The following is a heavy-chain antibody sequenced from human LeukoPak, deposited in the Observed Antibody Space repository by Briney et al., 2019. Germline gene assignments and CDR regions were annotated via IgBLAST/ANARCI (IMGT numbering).Heavy chain of an antibody. D-gene: IGHD6-13*01. Sequence: SETLSLTCAVYGGSFSGYYWSWIRQPPGKGLEWIGEINHSGSTNYNPSLKSRVTISVDTSKNQFSLKLSSVTAADTAAYYCARGYGYSSSWYVPYYLDYWGQGTLVTVSS. CDR1: GGSFSGYY. CDR2: INHSGST. V-gene: IGHV4-34*01. CDR3: ARGYGYSSSWYVPYYLDY. J-gene: IGHJ4*02.